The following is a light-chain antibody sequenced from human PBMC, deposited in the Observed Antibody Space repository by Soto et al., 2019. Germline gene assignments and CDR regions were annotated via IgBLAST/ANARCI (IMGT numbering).Light chain of an antibody. CDR3: QQYGRSAIFT. CDR1: QSISGNY. CDR2: GAS. Sequence: ELVLTQSPGSLSLSPGERATLSCWASQSISGNYLAWYQQKPGQAPRLLIYGASNRATGIPDRFRGSGSGTDFSLTISRLEPEDVAVYYCQQYGRSAIFTLGPGTTVEVK. V-gene: IGKV3-20*01. J-gene: IGKJ3*01.